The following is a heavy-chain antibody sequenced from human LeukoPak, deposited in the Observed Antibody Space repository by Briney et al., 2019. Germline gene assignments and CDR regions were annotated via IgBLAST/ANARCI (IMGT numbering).Heavy chain of an antibody. V-gene: IGHV3-11*01. CDR1: GISFSGYF. CDR2: LSNSGSSI. CDR3: TREPNDYGDYDRRY. Sequence: GGPLRLSCAASGISFSGYFMSWIRQAPGKGLEWVAYLSNSGSSIYYADSVKGRFTISRDNANNSLFLQMNSLRVEDTALYYCTREPNDYGDYDRRYWGQGTLVTVSS. J-gene: IGHJ4*02. D-gene: IGHD4-17*01.